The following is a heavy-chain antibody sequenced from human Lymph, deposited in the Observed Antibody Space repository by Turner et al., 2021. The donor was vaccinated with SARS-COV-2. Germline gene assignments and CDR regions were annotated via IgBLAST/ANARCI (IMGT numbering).Heavy chain of an antibody. V-gene: IGHV1-69*10. CDR1: GGTFSTYV. Sequence: HVRLVQCGAEVKKPGSSVKASCKAAGGTFSTYVISWMRQAPGQGLEWMGGINLILGIATYDQKFQGRVPITADKSKSTDYMELHRLSSEDTAVYHCARRHSVKYDAFDIWGQGTMVTVSS. CDR3: ARRHSVKYDAFDI. J-gene: IGHJ3*02. CDR2: INLILGIA. D-gene: IGHD1-26*01.